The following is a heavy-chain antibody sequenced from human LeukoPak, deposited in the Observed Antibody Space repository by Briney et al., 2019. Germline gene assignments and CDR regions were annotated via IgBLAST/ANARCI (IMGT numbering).Heavy chain of an antibody. CDR3: AKDAQRGSDYSNSLES. Sequence: PGGSLRLSCSTSGFTFSHFGMHWVLQAPGKGLEWVAVIWSDGSNRYYGDSVKGRFTISRDNSENSVYLHMNNLRVEDTAVYYCAKDAQRGSDYSNSLESWGQGTLVIVYS. D-gene: IGHD4-11*01. CDR1: GFTFSHFG. CDR2: IWSDGSNR. J-gene: IGHJ5*01. V-gene: IGHV3-33*06.